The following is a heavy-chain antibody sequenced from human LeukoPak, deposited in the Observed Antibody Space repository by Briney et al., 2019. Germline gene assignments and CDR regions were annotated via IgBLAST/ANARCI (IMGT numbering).Heavy chain of an antibody. J-gene: IGHJ5*02. CDR1: GGSISSHY. D-gene: IGHD3-10*01. CDR3: VRGGVYGSGNNWFDP. V-gene: IGHV4-4*07. CDR2: IYTSRST. Sequence: SSETLSLTCSVSGGSISSHYWSWIRQPAGKGLEWIGHIYTSRSTNYNPSLKSRVTMSVDTSKKQFSLKLTSVTAADTAVYYCVRGGVYGSGNNWFDPWGQGTLVTVSS.